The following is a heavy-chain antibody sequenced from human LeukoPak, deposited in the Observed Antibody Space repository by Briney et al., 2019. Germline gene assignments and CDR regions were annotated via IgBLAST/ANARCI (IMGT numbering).Heavy chain of an antibody. CDR2: MNPNSGNT. CDR1: GYTFTGYY. J-gene: IGHJ3*02. CDR3: ARHGGITIFGVAQPGGAFDI. Sequence: GASVKVSCKASGYTFTGYYMHWVRQAPGQGLEWMGWMNPNSGNTGYAQKFQGRVTITRNTSISTAYMELSSLRSEDTAVYYCARHGGITIFGVAQPGGAFDIWGQGTMVTVSS. V-gene: IGHV1-8*03. D-gene: IGHD3-3*01.